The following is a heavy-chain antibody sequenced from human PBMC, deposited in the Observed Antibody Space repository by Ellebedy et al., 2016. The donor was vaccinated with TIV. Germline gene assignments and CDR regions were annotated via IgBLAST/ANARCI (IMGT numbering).Heavy chain of an antibody. Sequence: MPSETLSLTCTVSGCSIRTSSWSWIRQPPGKGLEWIGSLYHTGITNYNPSLKSRVTMSVDVSKSQFSLNLGSVIAADTAIYYRARGASGWFFDNWGQGTLVTVSS. CDR2: LYHTGIT. CDR3: ARGASGWFFDN. CDR1: GCSIRTSS. V-gene: IGHV4-59*01. D-gene: IGHD6-19*01. J-gene: IGHJ4*02.